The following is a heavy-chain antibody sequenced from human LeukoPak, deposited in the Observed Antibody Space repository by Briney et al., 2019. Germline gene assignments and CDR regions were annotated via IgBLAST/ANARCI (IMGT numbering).Heavy chain of an antibody. CDR2: IIPIFGTA. D-gene: IGHD2-15*01. V-gene: IGHV1-69*01. J-gene: IGHJ6*03. CDR3: ARAQASTLGYCSGGSCYYYYYMDV. CDR1: GGTFSSYA. Sequence: SVRVSCKASGGTFSSYAISWVRQAPGQGLEWMGGIIPIFGTANYAQKFQGRVTITADESTSTAYMELSSLRSEDTAVYYCARAQASTLGYCSGGSCYYYYYMDVWGKGTTVTVSS.